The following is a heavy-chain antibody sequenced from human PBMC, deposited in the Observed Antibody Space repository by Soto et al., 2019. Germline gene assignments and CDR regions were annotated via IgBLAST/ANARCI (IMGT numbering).Heavy chain of an antibody. J-gene: IGHJ4*02. D-gene: IGHD3-10*01. CDR1: GGSITSGGYC. Sequence: QVQLQESGPGLVKPSQTLSLTCTVSGGSITSGGYCWTWIRQHPVKGLEWMGHIYYSGSTSYNPSLKSRITISIETSKNQFSLKLTSVTAADTAVYYCARDGDYFGSGSPPLLSKWGQGTLVTVSS. V-gene: IGHV4-31*03. CDR2: IYYSGST. CDR3: ARDGDYFGSGSPPLLSK.